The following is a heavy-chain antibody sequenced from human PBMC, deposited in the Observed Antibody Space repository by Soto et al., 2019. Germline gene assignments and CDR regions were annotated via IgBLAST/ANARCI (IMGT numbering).Heavy chain of an antibody. CDR3: AREDYGDYLGGY. V-gene: IGHV4-61*01. CDR2: IYYSGST. J-gene: IGHJ4*02. Sequence: PSETLSLTCTFSCGSVISGSYYWSWIRQPPGKGLEWIGYIYYSGSTNYNPSLKSRVTISVDTSKNQFSLKLSSVTAADTAVYYCAREDYGDYLGGYWGQGTLVTVSS. CDR1: CGSVISGSYY. D-gene: IGHD4-17*01.